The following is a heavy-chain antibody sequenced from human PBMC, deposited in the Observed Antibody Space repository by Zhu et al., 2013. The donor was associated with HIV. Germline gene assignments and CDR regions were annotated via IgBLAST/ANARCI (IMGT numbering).Heavy chain of an antibody. CDR3: ARVFHGSSWAVGDAFDI. CDR1: GYTFTNYG. V-gene: IGHV1-18*01. Sequence: QVQLVQSGAEVKKPGASVKVSCKASGYTFTNYGIAWVRQAPGQRLEWLGWINTKKGNTNYAHNFQGRITMTTDTSTSTAYMELRSLRSDDTAVYYCARVFHGSSWAVGDAFDIVGPRDKWSPSL. D-gene: IGHD6-13*01. CDR2: INTKKGNT. J-gene: IGHJ3*02.